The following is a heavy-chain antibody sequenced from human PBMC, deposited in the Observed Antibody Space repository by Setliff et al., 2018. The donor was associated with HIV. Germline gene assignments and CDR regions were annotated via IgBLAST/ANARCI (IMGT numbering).Heavy chain of an antibody. Sequence: PSETLSLTCAVYGAPFNGYYWAWIRQSPAKGLEWIGEIYHSGIVNYNPSLQSRVTISPDTSKNQFSLRLNSVTVADTAVYYCARVRLRVPPSIFDYWGMGSLVTVSS. CDR1: GAPFNGYY. D-gene: IGHD2-2*01. V-gene: IGHV4-34*01. J-gene: IGHJ4*02. CDR3: ARVRLRVPPSIFDY. CDR2: IYHSGIV.